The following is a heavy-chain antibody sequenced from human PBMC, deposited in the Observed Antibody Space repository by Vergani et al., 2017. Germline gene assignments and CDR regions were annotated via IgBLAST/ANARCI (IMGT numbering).Heavy chain of an antibody. CDR3: ARDGYYDFWSGYPPWYFDY. V-gene: IGHV4-59*11. J-gene: IGHJ4*02. Sequence: QVQLQESGPGLVKPSETLSLTCTVSGGSISSHYWSWIRQPPGKGLEWIGYIYYSGSTNYNPSLKSRVTISVDTSKNQFSLKLSSVTAADTAVYYCARDGYYDFWSGYPPWYFDYWGQGTLVTVSS. CDR1: GGSISSHY. D-gene: IGHD3-3*01. CDR2: IYYSGST.